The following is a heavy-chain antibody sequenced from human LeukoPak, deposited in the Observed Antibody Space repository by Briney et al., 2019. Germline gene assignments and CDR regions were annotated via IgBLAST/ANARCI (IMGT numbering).Heavy chain of an antibody. V-gene: IGHV3-23*01. CDR1: GFTFSSYA. Sequence: GGSLRLSCAASGFTFSSYAMNWVRQAPGKGLEWVSAVSGSGSSTYYADSVKGRFIISRDNSKNTLYLQMNSLRAEDTAIYYCAKELGYCSAGRCEYFQHWGQGTLVTVSS. D-gene: IGHD2-15*01. J-gene: IGHJ1*01. CDR2: VSGSGSST. CDR3: AKELGYCSAGRCEYFQH.